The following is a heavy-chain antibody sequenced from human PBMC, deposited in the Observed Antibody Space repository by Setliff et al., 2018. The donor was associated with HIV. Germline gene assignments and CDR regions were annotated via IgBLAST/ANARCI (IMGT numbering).Heavy chain of an antibody. D-gene: IGHD3-22*01. J-gene: IGHJ6*03. CDR2: IKQDGSEK. CDR3: ARVQYFNSGGYWATIRHYYYMDV. Sequence: GGSLRLSCTASGFTFSRHAMTWVRQAPGRGLECVANIKQDGSEKYYVDSVKGRFTVSRNNAENSLSLQMNSLRAEDTAVYYCARVQYFNSGGYWATIRHYYYMDVWGKGTAVTVSS. CDR1: GFTFSRHA. V-gene: IGHV3-7*01.